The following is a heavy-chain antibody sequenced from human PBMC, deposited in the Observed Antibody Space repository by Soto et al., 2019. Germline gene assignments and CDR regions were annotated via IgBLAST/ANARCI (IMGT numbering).Heavy chain of an antibody. V-gene: IGHV1-18*01. CDR2: ISAYNGNT. Sequence: ASVKVSCKASGYTFTSYGIRWVRQAPGQGLEWMGWISAYNGNTNYAQKLQGRVTMTTDTSTSTAYMELRSLRSDDTAVYYCARDQTDILTGYYGPGYWGQGTLVTV. CDR3: ARDQTDILTGYYGPGY. CDR1: GYTFTSYG. D-gene: IGHD3-9*01. J-gene: IGHJ4*02.